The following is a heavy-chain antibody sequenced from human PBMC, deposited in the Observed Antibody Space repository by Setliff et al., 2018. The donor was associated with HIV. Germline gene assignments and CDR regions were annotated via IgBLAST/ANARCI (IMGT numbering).Heavy chain of an antibody. Sequence: SETLSLTCTVSGDPMSSTSYYWGWIRQSPGKGLEWIGSIYYSGSTQYNPSLKSRVTISVDTSKNQFSLKLSSVTDADTAEYYCARDGPQTYGDYERYYFDYWGQGTLVTVSS. CDR2: IYYSGST. CDR1: GDPMSSTSYY. CDR3: ARDGPQTYGDYERYYFDY. D-gene: IGHD4-17*01. J-gene: IGHJ4*02. V-gene: IGHV4-39*07.